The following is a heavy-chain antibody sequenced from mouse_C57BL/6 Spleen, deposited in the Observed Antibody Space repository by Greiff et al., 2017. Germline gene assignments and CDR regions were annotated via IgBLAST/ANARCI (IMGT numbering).Heavy chain of an antibody. Sequence: EVKLMESGAELVRPGASVKLSCTASGFNIKDDYMHWVKQRPEQGLEWIGWIDPENGDTEYASKFQGKATITADTSSNTAYLQLSSLTSEDTAGYYCSYSNYGYFDVWGTGTTVTVSS. V-gene: IGHV14-4*01. D-gene: IGHD2-5*01. CDR1: GFNIKDDY. J-gene: IGHJ1*03. CDR2: IDPENGDT. CDR3: SYSNYGYFDV.